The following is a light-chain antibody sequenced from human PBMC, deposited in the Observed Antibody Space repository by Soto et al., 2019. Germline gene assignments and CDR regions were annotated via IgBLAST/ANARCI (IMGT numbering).Light chain of an antibody. CDR3: QHYNSYSEA. CDR2: KAS. Sequence: DIQMTQSPSTLSGSVGDRVTITCRASQTISSWLAWYQQKPGKAPKLLIYKASTLKSGGPSRFSGSGSGTEFTLTISSLQTDDFATYYCQHYNSYSEAFGQGTKVDIK. V-gene: IGKV1-5*03. CDR1: QTISSW. J-gene: IGKJ1*01.